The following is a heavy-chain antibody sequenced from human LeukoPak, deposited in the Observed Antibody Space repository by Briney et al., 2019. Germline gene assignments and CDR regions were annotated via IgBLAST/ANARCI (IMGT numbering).Heavy chain of an antibody. J-gene: IGHJ3*02. V-gene: IGHV1-2*02. CDR3: ARVNRNYWDAFDI. CDR1: GYTFTSYG. D-gene: IGHD1-7*01. Sequence: ASMKVSCKASGYTFTSYGITWVRQALGQGLEWMGWINPNSGGTNYAQKFQGRVTMTRDTSISTAYMELSRLRSDDTAVYYCARVNRNYWDAFDIWGQGTMVTVSS. CDR2: INPNSGGT.